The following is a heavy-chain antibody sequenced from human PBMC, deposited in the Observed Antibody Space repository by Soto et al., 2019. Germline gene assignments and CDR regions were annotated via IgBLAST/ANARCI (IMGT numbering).Heavy chain of an antibody. V-gene: IGHV1-3*01. CDR3: ARESFTRYTSGCIAY. CDR1: GYTFTSYA. Sequence: QVQLVQSGAEVKKPGASVKVSCKASGYTFTSYAMHWVRQAPGQRLEWMGWINAGNGNTKYSQKFQGRVTITRDTSASTDYMELRSLRSEDTAVYYCARESFTRYTSGCIAYWRQGTLVTVSS. D-gene: IGHD6-19*01. CDR2: INAGNGNT. J-gene: IGHJ4*02.